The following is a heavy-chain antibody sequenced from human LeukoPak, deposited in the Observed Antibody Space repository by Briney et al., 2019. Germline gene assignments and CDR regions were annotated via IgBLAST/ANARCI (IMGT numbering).Heavy chain of an antibody. V-gene: IGHV3-23*01. Sequence: GGSLRLSCAASGFTFSSYAMSWVRQAPGKGLEWVSAISGSGDSTYYGDSVKGRFTISRDNSKNTLYLQMNSLRAEDTAVYYCARHTYSSSDYYFDYWGQGTLVTVSS. CDR2: ISGSGDST. J-gene: IGHJ4*02. CDR1: GFTFSSYA. CDR3: ARHTYSSSDYYFDY. D-gene: IGHD6-6*01.